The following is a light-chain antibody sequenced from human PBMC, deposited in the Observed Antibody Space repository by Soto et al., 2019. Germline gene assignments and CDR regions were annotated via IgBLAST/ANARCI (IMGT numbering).Light chain of an antibody. CDR1: SSDVGGYNY. Sequence: QSVLTQPPSASGSPGQSVTISCTGTSSDVGGYNYVSWYQQHPGKAPKLMIYEVSKRPSGVPDRFSGSKSGNTASLTVSGLQAEDEADYYCSSYAGSNNVRYVFGTGTKLTVL. CDR2: EVS. J-gene: IGLJ1*01. V-gene: IGLV2-8*01. CDR3: SSYAGSNNVRYV.